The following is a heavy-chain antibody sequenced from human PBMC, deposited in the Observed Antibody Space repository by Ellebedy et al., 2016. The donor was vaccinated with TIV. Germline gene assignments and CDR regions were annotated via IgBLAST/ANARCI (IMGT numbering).Heavy chain of an antibody. Sequence: MPSETLSLTCTVSGGSISSYYWSWIRQPPGKGLEWIGYIYYSGSTNYNPSLKSRVTISVDTSKTQFSLKLSSGTAADTAVYYCAKGFTWIRSWFDPWGQGTLVTVSS. V-gene: IGHV4-59*12. D-gene: IGHD5-18*01. CDR1: GGSISSYY. CDR2: IYYSGST. CDR3: AKGFTWIRSWFDP. J-gene: IGHJ5*02.